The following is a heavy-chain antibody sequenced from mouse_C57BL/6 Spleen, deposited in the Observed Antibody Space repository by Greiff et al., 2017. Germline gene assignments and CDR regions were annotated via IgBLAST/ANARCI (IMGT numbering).Heavy chain of an antibody. CDR2: IAPSYSYT. J-gene: IGHJ2*01. Sequence: QVQLKQPGAELVRPGTSVKLSCKASGYTFTSYWMHWVKQRPGQGLEWIGEIAPSYSYTTYNQKFKGKATLTVDKSSSTAYMQLSSLTSEDSAVYYCARWATVFDYWGQGTTLTVSS. CDR3: ARWATVFDY. D-gene: IGHD1-1*01. CDR1: GYTFTSYW. V-gene: IGHV1-59*01.